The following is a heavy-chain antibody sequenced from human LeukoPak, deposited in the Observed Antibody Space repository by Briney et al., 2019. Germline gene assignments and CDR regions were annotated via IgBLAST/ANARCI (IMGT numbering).Heavy chain of an antibody. CDR2: IYYSGST. V-gene: IGHV4-39*07. D-gene: IGHD3-3*01. Sequence: PSETLSLTCTVSGGSISSSSYYWGWIRQPPGKGLEWIGSIYYSGSTYYNPSLKSRVTISVDTSKNQFSLKLSSVTAADTAVYYCARDGSYYDFWSGYYRYYYFDYWGQGTLVTVSS. J-gene: IGHJ4*02. CDR1: GGSISSSSYY. CDR3: ARDGSYYDFWSGYYRYYYFDY.